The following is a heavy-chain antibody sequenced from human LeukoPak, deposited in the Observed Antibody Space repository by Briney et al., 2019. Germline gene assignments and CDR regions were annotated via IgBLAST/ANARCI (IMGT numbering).Heavy chain of an antibody. Sequence: GGSLRLSCAASGFMFSNFWMHWVRQAPGKGLEWVSFTNNDGTTKEYADSVKGRFTIFRDNTRNTVDLQMNGLSAEDTAVYYCARGDGGFDYWGQGSLVTVSS. CDR2: TNNDGTTK. J-gene: IGHJ4*02. CDR1: GFMFSNFW. D-gene: IGHD5-24*01. CDR3: ARGDGGFDY. V-gene: IGHV3-74*03.